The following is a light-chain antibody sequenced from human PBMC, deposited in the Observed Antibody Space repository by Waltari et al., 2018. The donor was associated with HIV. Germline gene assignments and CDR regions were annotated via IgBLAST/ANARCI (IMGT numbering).Light chain of an antibody. V-gene: IGLV7-43*01. Sequence: QTVVTQEPSLTVSPGGTVTLTCSSSTGPFTSGSSANWFQQKPGKPPKALIFATTKTHSWTPDLLSGSLLGGDAVLTVSGVRPEDEADYYCLLYFSGFRPNWVFGGGTRLTVL. CDR2: ATT. CDR3: LLYFSGFRPNWV. CDR1: TGPFTSGSS. J-gene: IGLJ3*02.